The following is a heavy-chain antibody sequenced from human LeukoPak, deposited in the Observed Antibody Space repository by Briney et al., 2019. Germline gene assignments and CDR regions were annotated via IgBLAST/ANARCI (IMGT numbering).Heavy chain of an antibody. Sequence: PGGSLRLSCAASGFTFSSFGMHWVRQAPGKGQEWVAVISYDGSNKYYADSVKGRFTISRDNSKNTLHLQMNSLRSEDTAVYYCAKDSSGYISWYDYWGQGTLVTVSS. CDR3: AKDSSGYISWYDY. V-gene: IGHV3-30*18. CDR2: ISYDGSNK. D-gene: IGHD3-22*01. J-gene: IGHJ4*02. CDR1: GFTFSSFG.